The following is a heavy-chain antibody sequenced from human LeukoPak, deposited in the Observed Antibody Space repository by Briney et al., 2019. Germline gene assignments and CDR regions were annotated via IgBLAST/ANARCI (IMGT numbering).Heavy chain of an antibody. V-gene: IGHV1-24*01. D-gene: IGHD3-22*01. J-gene: IGHJ4*02. CDR1: GYTLTELS. Sequence: ASVKVSCKVSGYTLTELSMHWVRQAPGKGLEWMGGFDPEDGETIYAQKFRGRVTMTEDTSTDTAYMELSSLRSEDTAVYYCATDSSSGYLRAYYFDYWGRGTLVTVSS. CDR2: FDPEDGET. CDR3: ATDSSSGYLRAYYFDY.